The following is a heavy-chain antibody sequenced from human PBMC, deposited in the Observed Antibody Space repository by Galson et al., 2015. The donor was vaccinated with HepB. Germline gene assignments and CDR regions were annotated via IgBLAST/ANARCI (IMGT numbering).Heavy chain of an antibody. J-gene: IGHJ5*02. V-gene: IGHV1-8*01. CDR3: ARGPSYYDSSVWFDP. CDR1: GYTFTSYD. D-gene: IGHD3-22*01. CDR2: MNPNSGNT. Sequence: SVKVSCKASGYTFTSYDINWVRQATGQGLEWMGWMNPNSGNTGSPQKFQGRITMTRNTSISTAYMELSSLRSEDTAVYYCARGPSYYDSSVWFDPWGQGTLVTVSS.